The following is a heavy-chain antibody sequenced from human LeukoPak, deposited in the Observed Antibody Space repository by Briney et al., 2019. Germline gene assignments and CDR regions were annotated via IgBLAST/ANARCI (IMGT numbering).Heavy chain of an antibody. CDR2: ISGSGGST. D-gene: IGHD4-17*01. Sequence: PGGSLRLSCAASGFTFSSYAMSWVRQAPGKGLEWVSAISGSGGSTYYADSVKGRFTISRDNSKNTQYLQMNGLRAEDTAVYYCAKDSGDSPEYFQHWGQGTLVTVSS. CDR1: GFTFSSYA. J-gene: IGHJ1*01. V-gene: IGHV3-23*01. CDR3: AKDSGDSPEYFQH.